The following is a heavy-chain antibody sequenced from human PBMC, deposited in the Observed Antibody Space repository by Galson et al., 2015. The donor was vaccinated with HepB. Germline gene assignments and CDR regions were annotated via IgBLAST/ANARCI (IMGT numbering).Heavy chain of an antibody. D-gene: IGHD6-13*01. V-gene: IGHV1-18*01. J-gene: IGHJ3*02. CDR1: GYSFSNYG. Sequence: SVKVSCKASGYSFSNYGISWVRQAPGQGLEWMGWISADSSNTNYAQSLQGRVTMTTDTSTTTAYMELRSLRADDTAMYYCARDAWQLVLYPDRPFDIWGQGTLVTVSS. CDR3: ARDAWQLVLYPDRPFDI. CDR2: ISADSSNT.